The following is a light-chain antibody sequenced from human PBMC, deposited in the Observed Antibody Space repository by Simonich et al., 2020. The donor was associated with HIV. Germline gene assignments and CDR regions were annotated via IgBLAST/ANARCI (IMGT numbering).Light chain of an antibody. J-gene: IGKJ4*01. CDR1: QGISNS. Sequence: DIQMTQSPSSLSASVGDRVTITCRASQGISNSLAWYQQKPEKAPKLLIYDASNLETGVPSRFSGSGSGTDFTFTISSLQSEDFGVYYCQQYNNWPLTFGGGTKVEIK. CDR2: DAS. V-gene: IGKV1-33*01. CDR3: QQYNNWPLT.